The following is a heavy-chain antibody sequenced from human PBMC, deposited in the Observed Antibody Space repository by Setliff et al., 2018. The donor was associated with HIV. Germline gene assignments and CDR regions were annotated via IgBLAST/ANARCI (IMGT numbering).Heavy chain of an antibody. CDR1: GYTFSNYG. V-gene: IGHV1-18*01. J-gene: IGHJ3*02. D-gene: IGHD2-15*01. Sequence: GASVKVSCKASGYTFSNYGISWVRQAPGQGLEWMGWISPYNGNTNYVQKLQGRVTITTDTSTSTAYMELRSLRSDDTAVYYCARVRTLDTPVDAFDIWGQGTMVTVSS. CDR3: ARVRTLDTPVDAFDI. CDR2: ISPYNGNT.